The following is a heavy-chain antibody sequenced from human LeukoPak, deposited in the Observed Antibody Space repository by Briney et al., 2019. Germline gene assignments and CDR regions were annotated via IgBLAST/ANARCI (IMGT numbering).Heavy chain of an antibody. CDR2: MNPNSGNT. Sequence: ASVKVSCKASGDTFTSYDINWVRQATGQGLEWMGWMNPNSGNTGYAQKFQGRVTMTRNTSISTAYMELRSLRSEGTAVYYCARGLTTYYDILTGYYMRYYYYGMDVWGQGTTVTVSS. CDR1: GDTFTSYD. CDR3: ARGLTTYYDILTGYYMRYYYYGMDV. V-gene: IGHV1-8*01. D-gene: IGHD3-9*01. J-gene: IGHJ6*02.